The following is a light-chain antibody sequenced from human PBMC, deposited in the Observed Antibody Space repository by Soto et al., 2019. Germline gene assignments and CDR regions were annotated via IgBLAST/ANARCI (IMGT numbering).Light chain of an antibody. V-gene: IGLV2-18*01. CDR3: SLYTSSSTVA. J-gene: IGLJ2*01. CDR2: EVK. Sequence: QSVLTQPPSVSASPGQSVTIPCTATSSDVGAYNRVSWYQQYPGTPPKLMISEVKNRPSGVPDRFSGSKSGNTASLTISGLQAEDEADDYCSLYTSSSTVAFGGGTKLTVL. CDR1: SSDVGAYNR.